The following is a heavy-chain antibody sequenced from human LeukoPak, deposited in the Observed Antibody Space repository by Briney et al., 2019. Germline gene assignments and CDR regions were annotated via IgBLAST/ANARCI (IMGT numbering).Heavy chain of an antibody. Sequence: GGSLRLSCAASGFTFSSYAMHWVRQAPGKGLEWVSTISTSSSDIYYADSLKGRFTISRDNAKNSLYLQMNSLRAEDTAVYYCARDFGFWGQGTLVTVSS. CDR3: ARDFGF. V-gene: IGHV3-21*01. CDR2: ISTSSSDI. CDR1: GFTFSSYA. J-gene: IGHJ4*02. D-gene: IGHD3-10*01.